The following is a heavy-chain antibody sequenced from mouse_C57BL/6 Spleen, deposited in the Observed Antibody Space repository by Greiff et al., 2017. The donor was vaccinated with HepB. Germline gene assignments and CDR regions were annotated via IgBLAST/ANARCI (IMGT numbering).Heavy chain of an antibody. J-gene: IGHJ2*01. Sequence: VQLKQPGAELVKPGASVKLSCKASGYTFTSYWMHWVKQRPGQGLEWIGMIHPNSGSTNYNEKFKSKATLTVDKSSSTAYMQLSSLTSEDSAVYYCARSVYDYDGYWGQGTTLTVSS. CDR2: IHPNSGST. V-gene: IGHV1-64*01. D-gene: IGHD2-4*01. CDR3: ARSVYDYDGY. CDR1: GYTFTSYW.